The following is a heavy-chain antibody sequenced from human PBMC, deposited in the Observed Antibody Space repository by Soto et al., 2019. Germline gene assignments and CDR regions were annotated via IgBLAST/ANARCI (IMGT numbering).Heavy chain of an antibody. V-gene: IGHV3-7*03. Sequence: EVQLVESGGGLVQPGGSLRLSCAASGFTFSDYWVNWVRQAPGKGLEWVANIKEDGSEKYYVDSVKGRFTLSRDNAKNSLYLHMNRLRVEDTAVYYCARGGYCSGATCWNHFDCWGQGTLVTVSS. CDR1: GFTFSDYW. CDR2: IKEDGSEK. CDR3: ARGGYCSGATCWNHFDC. J-gene: IGHJ4*02. D-gene: IGHD2-15*01.